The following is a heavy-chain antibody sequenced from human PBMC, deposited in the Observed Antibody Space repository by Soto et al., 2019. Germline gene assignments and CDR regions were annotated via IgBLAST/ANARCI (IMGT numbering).Heavy chain of an antibody. V-gene: IGHV1-69*01. CDR2: IIPIFGTA. J-gene: IGHJ3*02. CDR3: ARDLAYCGGDCYRDAFDI. D-gene: IGHD2-21*02. Sequence: QVQLVQSGAEVKKPGSSVEVSCKASGGTFSSYAISWVRQAPGQGLEWMGGIIPIFGTANYAQKFQGRVTITADESTSTAYMELSSLRSEDTAVYYCARDLAYCGGDCYRDAFDIWGQGTMVTVSS. CDR1: GGTFSSYA.